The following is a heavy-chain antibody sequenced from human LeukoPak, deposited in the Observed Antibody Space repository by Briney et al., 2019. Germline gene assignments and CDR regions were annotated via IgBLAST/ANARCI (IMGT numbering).Heavy chain of an antibody. Sequence: SETLSLTCTVSGGSISNYYWNWLRQPPGKGLDWIGDIYYSGSTNSNPSLKSRVTISVDTSKNQFSLKLSSVTAADTAVYYCARAGQFISARPISFDYWGQGTLVTVSS. J-gene: IGHJ4*02. CDR1: GGSISNYY. D-gene: IGHD6-6*01. CDR3: ARAGQFISARPISFDY. CDR2: IYYSGST. V-gene: IGHV4-59*01.